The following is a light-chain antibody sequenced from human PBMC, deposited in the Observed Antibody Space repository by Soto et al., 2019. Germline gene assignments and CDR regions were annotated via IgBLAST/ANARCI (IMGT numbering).Light chain of an antibody. Sequence: EIVLTQSPGTLSLSPGERVTLSCRASQSVSNNYLAWYQHKPGQAPRLIIYGASARATGIPDRFSGSGSGTDFTLTISRLEPEDFAVYYCQQYSSSLYTFGLGTKLEIK. V-gene: IGKV3-20*01. J-gene: IGKJ2*01. CDR1: QSVSNNY. CDR3: QQYSSSLYT. CDR2: GAS.